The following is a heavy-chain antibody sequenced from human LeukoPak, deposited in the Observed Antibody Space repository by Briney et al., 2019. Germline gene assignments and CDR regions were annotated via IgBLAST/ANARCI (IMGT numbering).Heavy chain of an antibody. J-gene: IGHJ4*02. V-gene: IGHV5-51*01. CDR1: GYSFTSYW. D-gene: IGHD6-19*01. Sequence: GESLKISCKGSGYSFTSYWIGWVRQMPGKGLEWMGIIYPGDSDTRYSPSFQGQVTISADKSISTAYLQWSSLKASDTAMYHCAAVPRAVAGSFDYWGQGTLVTVSS. CDR3: AAVPRAVAGSFDY. CDR2: IYPGDSDT.